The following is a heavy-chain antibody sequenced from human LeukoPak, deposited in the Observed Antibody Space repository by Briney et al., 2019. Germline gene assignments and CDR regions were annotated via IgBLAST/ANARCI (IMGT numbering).Heavy chain of an antibody. V-gene: IGHV3-30-3*01. CDR1: GFTVSSNY. D-gene: IGHD3-22*01. J-gene: IGHJ4*02. CDR2: ISYDGSNK. Sequence: GGSLRLSCAASGFTVSSNYMSWVRQAPGKGLEWVAVISYDGSNKYYADSVKGRFTISRDNSKNTLYLQMNSLRAEDTAVYYCASNYYDSSGYYSYYFDYWGQGTLVTVSS. CDR3: ASNYYDSSGYYSYYFDY.